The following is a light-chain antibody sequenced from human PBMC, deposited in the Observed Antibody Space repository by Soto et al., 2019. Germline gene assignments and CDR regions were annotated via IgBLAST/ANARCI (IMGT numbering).Light chain of an antibody. CDR3: PKYTNWPPF. J-gene: IGKJ3*01. CDR1: QSVSSN. V-gene: IGKV3-15*01. Sequence: EIVMTQSPATLSVSPGERATLSCRASQSVSSNLAWYQQKPGQAPRLLIYGASTRATGIPARFSGSGSGTEFTLTISSLQSEDFAVYYCPKYTNWPPFFGPGTKVDIK. CDR2: GAS.